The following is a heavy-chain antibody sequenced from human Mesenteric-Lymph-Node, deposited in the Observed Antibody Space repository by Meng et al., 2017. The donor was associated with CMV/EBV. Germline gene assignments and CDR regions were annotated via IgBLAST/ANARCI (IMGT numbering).Heavy chain of an antibody. CDR1: DGSISSYF. CDR3: ARDLRVTGAFDI. J-gene: IGHJ3*02. Sequence: SETLSLTCTVSDGSISSYFWSWIRQPPGKGLEWIGSIYHSGNTYYNPSLKSRVTISVDTSKNQFSLKLSSVTAADTAVYHCARDLRVTGAFDIWGQGTMVTVSS. D-gene: IGHD2-21*02. V-gene: IGHV4-59*12. CDR2: IYHSGNT.